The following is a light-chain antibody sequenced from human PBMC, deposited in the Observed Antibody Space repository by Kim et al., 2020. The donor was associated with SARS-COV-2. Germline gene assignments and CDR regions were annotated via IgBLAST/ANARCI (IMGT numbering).Light chain of an antibody. CDR1: QSISNY. J-gene: IGKJ3*01. CDR2: AAS. CDR3: QHSYATPLFT. Sequence: SVGDRVTITCRASQSISNYLNWYQKKPGKAPKLLIYAASNLQRGVPSRFSGRGSGTDFTLTIISLQPEDFATYYCQHSYATPLFTFGPGTKVDIK. V-gene: IGKV1-39*01.